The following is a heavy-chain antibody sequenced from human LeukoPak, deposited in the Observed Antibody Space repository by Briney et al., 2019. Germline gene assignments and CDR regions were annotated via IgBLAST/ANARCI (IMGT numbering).Heavy chain of an antibody. J-gene: IGHJ4*02. CDR1: GYTFTGYY. V-gene: IGHV1-2*02. Sequence: ASVKVSCKASGYTFTGYYMHWVRQAPGQGLEWMGWINPNSGGTNYAQKFQGRVTITRDTSASTAYMELSSLRSEDTAVYYCASSIAVAGLDYWGQGTLVTVSS. CDR2: INPNSGGT. D-gene: IGHD6-19*01. CDR3: ASSIAVAGLDY.